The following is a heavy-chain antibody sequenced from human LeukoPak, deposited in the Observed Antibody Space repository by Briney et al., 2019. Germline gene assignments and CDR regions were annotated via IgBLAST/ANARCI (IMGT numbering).Heavy chain of an antibody. V-gene: IGHV3-21*01. CDR3: ASWSGIAAAGQTFYYFDY. CDR2: ISSSSSYI. Sequence: PGGSLRLSCAASGFTFSSYAMSWVRQAPGKGLEWVSSISSSSSYIYYADSVKGRFTISRDNAKNSLYLQMNSLRAEDTAVYYCASWSGIAAAGQTFYYFDYWGQGTLVTVSS. CDR1: GFTFSSYA. J-gene: IGHJ4*02. D-gene: IGHD6-13*01.